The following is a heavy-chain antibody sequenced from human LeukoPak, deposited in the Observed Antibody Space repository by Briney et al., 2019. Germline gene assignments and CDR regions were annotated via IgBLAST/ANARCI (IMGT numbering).Heavy chain of an antibody. CDR3: ARAYGDQTNDY. Sequence: SETLSLTCTVSGGSISSYYWSWIRQPPGKGLEWIGYIYYSGSTNYNPSLKSRVTMSVHTSKNQFSLKLSSVTAADTAVYYCARAYGDQTNDYWGQGTLVTVSS. D-gene: IGHD4-17*01. J-gene: IGHJ4*02. CDR2: IYYSGST. V-gene: IGHV4-59*12. CDR1: GGSISSYY.